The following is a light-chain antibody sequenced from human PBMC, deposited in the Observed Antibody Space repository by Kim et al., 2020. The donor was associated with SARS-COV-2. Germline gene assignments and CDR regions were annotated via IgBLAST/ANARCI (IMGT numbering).Light chain of an antibody. V-gene: IGLV4-69*02. CDR2: VNRDGTY. J-gene: IGLJ3*02. Sequence: QLVLTQSPSASASLGASITLTCTLSSGHSNDAIAWHQQQPQKGPRYLMRVNRDGTYIKGDEIPGRFSHSSSGAERYLTISGLQSEDEADYYCQTWGPGIRVFGGGTQLTVL. CDR3: QTWGPGIRV. CDR1: SGHSNDA.